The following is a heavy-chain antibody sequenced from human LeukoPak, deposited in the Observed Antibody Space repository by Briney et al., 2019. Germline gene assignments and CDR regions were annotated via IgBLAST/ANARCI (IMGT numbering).Heavy chain of an antibody. D-gene: IGHD4-17*01. J-gene: IGHJ4*02. CDR3: AKRGDYAFHVDY. CDR2: ISGSGSKT. Sequence: GGSLRLSCAASGFTFSTCVINWVRQAPGKGLEWVSAISGSGSKTFYADSVKGRFTISRDNPKNTLYLQMNSLRAEDTAVYYCAKRGDYAFHVDYWGQGTLVTVSS. CDR1: GFTFSTCV. V-gene: IGHV3-23*01.